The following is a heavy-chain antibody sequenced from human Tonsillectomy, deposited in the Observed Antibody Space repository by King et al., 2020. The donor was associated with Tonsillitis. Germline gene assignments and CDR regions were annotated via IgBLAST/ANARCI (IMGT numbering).Heavy chain of an antibody. CDR2: IYYSGST. V-gene: IGHV4-59*01. CDR1: GVSIRGYY. Sequence: QLQESGPGLGKPSETLSLTCPVSGVSIRGYYWSWIRPPPGEGLEWMGYIYYSGSTTYNPSVKSRVTISVDTSKNQFSLKLTSVTAADTAGYYCARLSGSYFGFYYWGQGTLVTVSS. J-gene: IGHJ4*02. D-gene: IGHD1-26*01. CDR3: ARLSGSYFGFYY.